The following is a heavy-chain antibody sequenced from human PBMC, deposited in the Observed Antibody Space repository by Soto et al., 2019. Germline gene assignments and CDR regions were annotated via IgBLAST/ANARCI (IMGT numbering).Heavy chain of an antibody. Sequence: RASVKVSCKASGYTFTSYYMHWVRQAPGQGLEWMEIINPSGGSTSYAQKFQGRVTMTRDTSTSTVYMELSSLRSEDTAVYYCARGGWTYYYDSSGYYYVGTGMDVWGQGTTVTVSS. CDR3: ARGGWTYYYDSSGYYYVGTGMDV. D-gene: IGHD3-22*01. CDR2: INPSGGST. CDR1: GYTFTSYY. V-gene: IGHV1-46*01. J-gene: IGHJ6*02.